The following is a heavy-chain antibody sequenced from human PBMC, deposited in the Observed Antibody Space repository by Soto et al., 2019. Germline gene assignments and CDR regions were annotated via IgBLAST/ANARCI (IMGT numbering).Heavy chain of an antibody. J-gene: IGHJ4*02. CDR1: GFTFDTYA. CDR2: IGSSGST. CDR3: AKGFRSLEWYSLAPFDY. Sequence: GGSLRLSCVASGFTFDTYALNWVRQAPGKGLEWVSAIGSSGSTCYADSVKGRFTISRDTPKKTLYLQMNSLRVEDTAKYYCAKGFRSLEWYSLAPFDYWGQGALVTVSS. V-gene: IGHV3-23*01. D-gene: IGHD3-3*01.